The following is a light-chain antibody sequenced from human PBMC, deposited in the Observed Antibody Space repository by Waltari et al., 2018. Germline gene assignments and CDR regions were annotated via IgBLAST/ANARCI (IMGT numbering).Light chain of an antibody. J-gene: IGKJ1*01. CDR1: QSVSSN. V-gene: IGKV3-15*01. CDR3: QQYNNWPPGA. CDR2: VAS. Sequence: EIVMTQSPATLSVSPGERATLSCRASQSVSSNLAWYQQKPGQAPRLLIHVASTRATGIPARFSGSGSGTEFTLTISSLQSEDFAVYYCQQYNNWPPGAFGQGTKVEIK.